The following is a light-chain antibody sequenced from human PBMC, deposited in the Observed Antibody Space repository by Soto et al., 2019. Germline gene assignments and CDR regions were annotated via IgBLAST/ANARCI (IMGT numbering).Light chain of an antibody. CDR1: SSDVGGYDY. J-gene: IGLJ1*01. CDR3: SSHTSGSTRV. CDR2: EVT. Sequence: QTVLPQTAALAGTPGLAVRIFITKTSSDVGGYDYVSWYQQQPDKAPKLMIYEVTKRPSGVSNRFSGSKSGNTASLTISGLQAEDEADYYCSSHTSGSTRVFGTGTKVTV. V-gene: IGLV2-14*01.